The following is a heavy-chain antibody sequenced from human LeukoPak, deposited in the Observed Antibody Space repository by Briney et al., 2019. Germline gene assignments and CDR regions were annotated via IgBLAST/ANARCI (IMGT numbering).Heavy chain of an antibody. CDR1: GFTFSSYW. CDR2: IKQDGSEK. V-gene: IGHV3-7*01. Sequence: GGSLRLSCAASGFTFSSYWMSWVRQAPGKGLEWVANIKQDGSEKYYVDSVKGRFTISRDNAKNSLYLQMNSLRAEDTAVYYCAKDRGRAAAGSYYFDYWGQGTLVIVSS. CDR3: AKDRGRAAAGSYYFDY. J-gene: IGHJ4*02. D-gene: IGHD6-13*01.